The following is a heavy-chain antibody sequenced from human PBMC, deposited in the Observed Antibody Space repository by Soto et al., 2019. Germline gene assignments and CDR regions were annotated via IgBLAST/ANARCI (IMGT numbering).Heavy chain of an antibody. J-gene: IGHJ6*03. D-gene: IGHD2-2*01. CDR2: ISYDGNKK. Sequence: QVQLVESGGGVVQPGRSLRLSCAASGFTFNNYSIHWVRQAPGKGLEWVSFISYDGNKKYYADSVKGRFTISRDNSKNTLFLQMNSLRLEDTAVYFCAKDSTRDYYYYMDVWGKGTTVTVSS. CDR3: AKDSTRDYYYYMDV. V-gene: IGHV3-30*18. CDR1: GFTFNNYS.